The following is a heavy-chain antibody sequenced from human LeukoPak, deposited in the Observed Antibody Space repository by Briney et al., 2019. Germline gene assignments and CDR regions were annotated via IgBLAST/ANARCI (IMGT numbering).Heavy chain of an antibody. CDR2: IYSGVST. J-gene: IGHJ4*02. V-gene: IGHV3-66*01. Sequence: GGSLRLSCAASGSTVSSNYMSWVRQAPGKGLEWVSVIYSGVSTYYADSVKGRSTISRDNSKNTLYLQMNSLRAEDTAVYYCARDRGKYDSWSYFDYWGQGTLVPVTS. D-gene: IGHD3-22*01. CDR3: ARDRGKYDSWSYFDY. CDR1: GSTVSSNY.